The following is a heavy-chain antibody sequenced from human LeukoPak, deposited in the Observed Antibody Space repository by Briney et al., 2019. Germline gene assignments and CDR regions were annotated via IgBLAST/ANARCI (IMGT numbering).Heavy chain of an antibody. D-gene: IGHD3-3*01. CDR2: INPNSGST. CDR3: ARHPTRGYEFGRGYDEGGDY. CDR1: GYTFTGYY. Sequence: ASVKVSCKASGYTFTGYYMHWVRQAPGQGLEWMGWINPNSGSTNYAQKLQGRVTMTRDTSISPAYMELSRLRSDDTAVYYCARHPTRGYEFGRGYDEGGDYGGQGTLVTVSS. J-gene: IGHJ4*02. V-gene: IGHV1-2*02.